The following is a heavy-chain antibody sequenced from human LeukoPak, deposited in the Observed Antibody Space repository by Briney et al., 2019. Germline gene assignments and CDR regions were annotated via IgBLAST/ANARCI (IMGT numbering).Heavy chain of an antibody. V-gene: IGHV4-59*01. J-gene: IGHJ5*02. CDR2: IYYSGNS. CDR1: GGXIRSYY. Sequence: SETLSLTCTVSGGXIRSYYWSWIRQPPGKGLEWIGYIYYSGNSNYNPSLKSRVTISVDTSKNQFSLKLSSVTAADTAVYYCAGLGASGNGYLSWFDPWGQGTLVTVSS. D-gene: IGHD3-22*01. CDR3: AGLGASGNGYLSWFDP.